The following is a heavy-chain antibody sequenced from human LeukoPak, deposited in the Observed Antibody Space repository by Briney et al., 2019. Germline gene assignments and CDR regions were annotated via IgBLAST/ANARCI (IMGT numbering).Heavy chain of an antibody. Sequence: GASVKVSCKASGYTFTDYYMHWVRQAPGQGLEWMGWINPQSGETRYEQNFQGRVTMTRDTSISTAYMELSRLRSDDTAVYYCAREAGDNTYNVWGQGTMVTVSS. D-gene: IGHD7-27*01. J-gene: IGHJ3*01. CDR2: INPQSGET. V-gene: IGHV1-2*02. CDR1: GYTFTDYY. CDR3: AREAGDNTYNV.